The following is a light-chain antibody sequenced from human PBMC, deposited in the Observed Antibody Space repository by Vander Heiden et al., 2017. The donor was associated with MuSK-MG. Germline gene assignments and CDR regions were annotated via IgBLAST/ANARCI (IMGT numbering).Light chain of an antibody. J-gene: IGKJ1*01. V-gene: IGKV6D-21*02. CDR2: CAS. CDR3: QQRSNFPRT. Sequence: EIVLTQTPDFQSVTPKEKITLTCRASQSIGTSLHWYQQKPDQSPKLLIKCASQSISGVPSRFSGSGSGTDFTLTINGLEAEDAAAYYCQQRSNFPRTFGQRTKVEIK. CDR1: QSIGTS.